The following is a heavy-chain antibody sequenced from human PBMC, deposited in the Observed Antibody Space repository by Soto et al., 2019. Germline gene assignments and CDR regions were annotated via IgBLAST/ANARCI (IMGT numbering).Heavy chain of an antibody. CDR2: TYYRSKWYD. CDR3: ARGWYSGRNWFDP. J-gene: IGHJ5*02. V-gene: IGHV6-1*01. Sequence: PLSLTCAISWDSVSSNSAAWNWIRQSPSRGLEWLGRTYYRSKWYDDYAVSVKSRITINPDTSKNQFSMQLNSVTPEDKAVYYRARGWYSGRNWFDPWGQGTLVTVSS. D-gene: IGHD6-19*01. CDR1: WDSVSSNSAA.